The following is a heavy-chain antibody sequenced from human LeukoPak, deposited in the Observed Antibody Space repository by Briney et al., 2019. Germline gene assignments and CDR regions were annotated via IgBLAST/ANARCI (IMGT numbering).Heavy chain of an antibody. D-gene: IGHD3-10*01. Sequence: GGTLRLSCAASGFTFSSYWMHWVRQAPGKGLLWVSRINTDGSSTTYADSVKGRFTISRDNAKNSLYLQMNSLRAEDTAVYYCARDRQSGFGYWGQGTLVTVSS. CDR1: GFTFSSYW. V-gene: IGHV3-74*01. CDR3: ARDRQSGFGY. J-gene: IGHJ4*02. CDR2: INTDGSST.